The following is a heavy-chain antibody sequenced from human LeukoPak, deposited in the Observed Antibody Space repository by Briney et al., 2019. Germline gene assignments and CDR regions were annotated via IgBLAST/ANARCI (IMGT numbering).Heavy chain of an antibody. CDR3: ARGGSDGYNYRAFDI. Sequence: PGGSPRLSCAASGFTFSRSPMHWVRQAPGKGLEWVAILSHDESNRYYADSVRGRFNISRDDSKNTLYLQINSLTAEDTAMYYCARGGSDGYNYRAFDIWGQGTMVTVSS. V-gene: IGHV3-30*04. CDR1: GFTFSRSP. CDR2: LSHDESNR. J-gene: IGHJ3*02. D-gene: IGHD5-24*01.